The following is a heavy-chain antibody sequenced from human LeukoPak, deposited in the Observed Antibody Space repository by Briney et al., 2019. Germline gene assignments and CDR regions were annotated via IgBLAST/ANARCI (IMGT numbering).Heavy chain of an antibody. Sequence: SETLSLTCAVSGYSISSGYYWGWIRQPPGKGLEWIGSIYHSGSTYYNPSLKSRVTISVDTSKNQFSLKLSSVTAADTAVYYCAISNGPNWFDPWGQGTLVTVSS. CDR3: AISNGPNWFDP. J-gene: IGHJ5*02. CDR1: GYSISSGYY. V-gene: IGHV4-38-2*01. CDR2: IYHSGST.